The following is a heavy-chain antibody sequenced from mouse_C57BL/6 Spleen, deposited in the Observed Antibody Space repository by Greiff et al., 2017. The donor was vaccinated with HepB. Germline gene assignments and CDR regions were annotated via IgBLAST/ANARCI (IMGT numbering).Heavy chain of an antibody. CDR2: INPNYGTT. Sequence: EVQLQQSGPELVKPGASVKISCKASGYSFTDYNMNWVKQSNGKSLEWIGVINPNYGTTSYNQKFKGKATLTVDQSSSTAYMQLNSLTSEDSAVYYCARSPRITTVVAHWYFDVWGTGTTVTVSS. CDR3: ARSPRITTVVAHWYFDV. D-gene: IGHD1-1*01. J-gene: IGHJ1*03. V-gene: IGHV1-39*01. CDR1: GYSFTDYN.